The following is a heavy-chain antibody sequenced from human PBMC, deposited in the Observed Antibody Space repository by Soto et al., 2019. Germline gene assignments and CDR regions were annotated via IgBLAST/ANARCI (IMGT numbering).Heavy chain of an antibody. Sequence: SETLSLTCTVSGGSISSGGYYWTWIRQHPGKGLEWIGNIHHSGSTFYNPSLKSRVSISVDTSKNQFSLKLSSVTAADTAVYYCARHSQDYGLRAEYFQHWGQGTLVTVSS. CDR2: IHHSGST. CDR3: ARHSQDYGLRAEYFQH. J-gene: IGHJ1*01. CDR1: GGSISSGGYY. V-gene: IGHV4-31*03. D-gene: IGHD4-17*01.